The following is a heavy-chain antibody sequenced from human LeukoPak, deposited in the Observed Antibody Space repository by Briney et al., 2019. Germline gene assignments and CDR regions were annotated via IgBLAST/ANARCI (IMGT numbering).Heavy chain of an antibody. V-gene: IGHV1-18*01. CDR1: GYTLTELS. D-gene: IGHD2-2*01. CDR3: ARVAYCSSTSCYRGWPDY. CDR2: ISAYNGNT. Sequence: ASVKVSCKVSGYTLTELSMHWVRQAPGKGLEWMGWISAYNGNTNYAQKLQGRVTMTTDTSTSTAYMELRSLRSDDTAVYYCARVAYCSSTSCYRGWPDYWGQGILVTVSS. J-gene: IGHJ4*02.